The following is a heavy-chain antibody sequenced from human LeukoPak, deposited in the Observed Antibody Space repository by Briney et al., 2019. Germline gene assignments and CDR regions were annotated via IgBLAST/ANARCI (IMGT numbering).Heavy chain of an antibody. CDR1: GFTFSSYG. CDR3: ARDHHDSSGYPRQDY. D-gene: IGHD3-22*01. CDR2: IWYDGSNK. J-gene: IGHJ4*02. V-gene: IGHV3-33*01. Sequence: GGSLRLSCAASGFTFSSYGMHWVRQAPGKGLEWVAVIWYDGSNKYYADSVKGRFTISRDNSKNTLYLQMNSLRAEDTAVYYCARDHHDSSGYPRQDYWGQGTLVTVSS.